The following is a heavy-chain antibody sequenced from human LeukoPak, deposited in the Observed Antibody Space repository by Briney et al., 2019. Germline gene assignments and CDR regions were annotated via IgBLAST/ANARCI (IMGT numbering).Heavy chain of an antibody. Sequence: GGSLRLSXAASGFTFSSYGMHWVRQAPGKGLEWVAFIRYDGSNKYYTDSVKGRFTISRDNSKNTLYLQMNSLRADDTAVYYCAKGPSGDFIYYFDNWGQGTLVTVSS. J-gene: IGHJ4*02. CDR2: IRYDGSNK. D-gene: IGHD2-21*02. V-gene: IGHV3-30*02. CDR3: AKGPSGDFIYYFDN. CDR1: GFTFSSYG.